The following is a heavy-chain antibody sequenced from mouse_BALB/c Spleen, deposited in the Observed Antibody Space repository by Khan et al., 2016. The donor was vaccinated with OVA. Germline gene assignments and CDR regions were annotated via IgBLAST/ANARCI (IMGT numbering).Heavy chain of an antibody. CDR3: ARMARTIN. V-gene: IGHV5-6-3*01. CDR2: INSNGGST. CDR1: GFTFNSYG. Sequence: EVELVESGGGLVQPGGSLKLSCAASGFTFNSYGMSWVRQTPDKRLELVATINSNGGSTYYPDSVKGRFTISRDNAKNTLYLQMSSLKSGDTAMYYCARMARTINWGQGTTLTVSS. J-gene: IGHJ2*01.